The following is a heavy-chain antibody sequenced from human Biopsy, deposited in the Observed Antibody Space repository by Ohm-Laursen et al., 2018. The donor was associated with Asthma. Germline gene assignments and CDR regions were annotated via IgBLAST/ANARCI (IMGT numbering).Heavy chain of an antibody. CDR3: ARDFTIGSGSPFHF. D-gene: IGHD3-10*01. Sequence: GSLRLSCAASGFTFSSYSMNWVRQAPGKGLEWASSISSLSRYKYYSDSLRGRVTISRDNAKSSLHLQMSSLRAEDTAVYFCARDFTIGSGSPFHFWGPGTLVTVSS. V-gene: IGHV3-21*01. CDR2: ISSLSRYK. CDR1: GFTFSSYS. J-gene: IGHJ4*01.